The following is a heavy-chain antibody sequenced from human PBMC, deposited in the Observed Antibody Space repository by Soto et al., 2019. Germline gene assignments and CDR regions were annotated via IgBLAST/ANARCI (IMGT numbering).Heavy chain of an antibody. J-gene: IGHJ6*02. D-gene: IGHD3-3*01. V-gene: IGHV1-69*12. CDR2: IIPIFGTP. CDR3: ARGVTTFGVVTTYYYYGMDA. Sequence: QVQLVQSGAEVKKPGSSVKVSYKASGGTFSNYALTWVRQAPGQGLEWMGGIIPIFGTPNYAQKFQGRVTITADESTTTAYMELSSLRSEDTAVYYCARGVTTFGVVTTYYYYGMDAWGQGTTVTVSS. CDR1: GGTFSNYA.